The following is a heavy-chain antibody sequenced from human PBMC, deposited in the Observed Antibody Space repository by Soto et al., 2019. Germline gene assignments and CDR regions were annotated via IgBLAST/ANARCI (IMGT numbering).Heavy chain of an antibody. V-gene: IGHV4-34*01. CDR2: INHSGST. J-gene: IGHJ4*02. D-gene: IGHD3-10*01. Sequence: QVQLQQWGAGLLKPSETLSLTCAVYGGSFSGYYWSWIRQPPGKGLDWIVEINHSGSTTYNPSLKIRVTISVDTSKTQFSLKSSSVTAADTAVYYCASPSGSSGYFDYWGQGTLVTVSS. CDR1: GGSFSGYY. CDR3: ASPSGSSGYFDY.